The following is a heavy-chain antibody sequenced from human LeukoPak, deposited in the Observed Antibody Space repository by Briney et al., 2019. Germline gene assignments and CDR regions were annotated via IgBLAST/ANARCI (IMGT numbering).Heavy chain of an antibody. CDR3: ARSRGDWNYEFWFDP. D-gene: IGHD1-7*01. CDR2: IYYSGST. CDR1: GFTFSSYA. V-gene: IGHV4-38-2*01. Sequence: PGGSLRLSCAASGFTFSSYAMSWVRQPPGKGLEWIGSIYYSGSTYYNPSLKSRVTISVDTSKNQFSLKLSSVTAADTAVYYCARSRGDWNYEFWFDPWGQGTLVTVSS. J-gene: IGHJ5*02.